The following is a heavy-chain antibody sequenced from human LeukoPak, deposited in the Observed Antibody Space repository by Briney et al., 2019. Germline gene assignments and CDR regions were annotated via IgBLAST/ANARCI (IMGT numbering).Heavy chain of an antibody. CDR2: IYISGVT. Sequence: GGSLRLSCIASGFSISTNDMSWVRQAPGKGLEWVSLIYISGVTKYADSVQGRFTISRDTSTLYLQMNSLTAEDTAIYYCAKRSPPYWGQGTLVTV. V-gene: IGHV3-66*04. CDR3: AKRSPPY. D-gene: IGHD3-10*01. J-gene: IGHJ4*02. CDR1: GFSISTND.